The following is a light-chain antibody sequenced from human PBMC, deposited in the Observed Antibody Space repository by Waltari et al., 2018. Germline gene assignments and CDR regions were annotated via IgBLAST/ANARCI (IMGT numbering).Light chain of an antibody. Sequence: QSVLTQTPSVSEAPRQRVTISCSGSRSNIGNNAVNWYQQVPGKAPKLLVFADDLLPSGVSDRCSGSKSGTSACLAIRGLRSEDEGVYFCAAWDDSLKGVLFGGGTKLTVL. J-gene: IGLJ2*01. CDR3: AAWDDSLKGVL. CDR1: RSNIGNNA. V-gene: IGLV1-36*01. CDR2: ADD.